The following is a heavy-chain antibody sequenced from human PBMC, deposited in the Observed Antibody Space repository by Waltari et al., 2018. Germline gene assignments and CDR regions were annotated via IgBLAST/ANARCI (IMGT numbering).Heavy chain of an antibody. J-gene: IGHJ5*02. CDR2: ISPIFGTA. Sequence: QVQLVQSGAEVKKPGSSVKVSCKASGGTFSSYAISWVRQAPGQGLEWMGRISPIFGTANYEQKFQGRVTITADKSTSTAYMELSSLRSEDTAVYYCARDPLPYCSGGSCYSGGGWFDPWGQGTLVTVSS. CDR3: ARDPLPYCSGGSCYSGGGWFDP. CDR1: GGTFSSYA. V-gene: IGHV1-69*06. D-gene: IGHD2-15*01.